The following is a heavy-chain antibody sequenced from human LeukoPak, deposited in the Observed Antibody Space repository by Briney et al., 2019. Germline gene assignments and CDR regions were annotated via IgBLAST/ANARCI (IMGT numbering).Heavy chain of an antibody. Sequence: GGSLRLSCAASGFTVSSNYMSWVRQAPGKGLEWVSVIYSGGSTYYADSVEGRFTISRDNSKNTLYLQMNSLRAEDTAVYYCAGDWGSSWYDYWGQGTLVTVSS. CDR1: GFTVSSNY. D-gene: IGHD6-13*01. CDR3: AGDWGSSWYDY. CDR2: IYSGGST. J-gene: IGHJ4*02. V-gene: IGHV3-66*01.